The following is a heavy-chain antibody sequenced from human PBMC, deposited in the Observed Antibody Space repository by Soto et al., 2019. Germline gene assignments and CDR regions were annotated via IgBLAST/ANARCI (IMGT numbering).Heavy chain of an antibody. CDR3: AKDSALRFLEWSLHQFDY. CDR1: GFTFSSYA. CDR2: ISGSGGST. J-gene: IGHJ4*02. V-gene: IGHV3-23*01. D-gene: IGHD3-3*01. Sequence: GGSLRLSCAASGFTFSSYAMSWVRQAPGKGLEWVSAISGSGGSTYYADSVKGRFTISRDNSKNTLYLQMNSLRAEDTAVYYCAKDSALRFLEWSLHQFDYWGQGTLVTVSS.